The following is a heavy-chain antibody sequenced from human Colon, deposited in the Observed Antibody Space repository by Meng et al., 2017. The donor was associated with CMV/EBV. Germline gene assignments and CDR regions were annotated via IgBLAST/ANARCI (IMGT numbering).Heavy chain of an antibody. CDR3: ARMFAASSGWFDP. CDR2: VSLTGERP. CDR1: GNILSGDY. V-gene: IGHV1-46*01. Sequence: KESGNILSGDYIHWVRQAPGQGLDWVGMVSLTGERPKYAQKFQGRVTMTRDTSTSTFYMELSSLVSEDTAVYYCARMFAASSGWFDPWGQGTLVTVSS. J-gene: IGHJ5*02. D-gene: IGHD6-6*01.